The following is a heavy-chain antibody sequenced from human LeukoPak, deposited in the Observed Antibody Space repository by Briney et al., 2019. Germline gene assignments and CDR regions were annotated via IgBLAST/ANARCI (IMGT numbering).Heavy chain of an antibody. CDR1: GFTFSSYA. CDR2: ISGSGGRT. CDR3: ARDATSEHFFDY. J-gene: IGHJ4*02. D-gene: IGHD1-26*01. V-gene: IGHV3-23*01. Sequence: GGSLRLSCAASGFTFSSYAMTWARQAPGKGLEWVSGISGSGGRTYYADSVKARFTISRDNSENTLYLQMNSLRAEDTAVYYCARDATSEHFFDYWGQGTLVTVSS.